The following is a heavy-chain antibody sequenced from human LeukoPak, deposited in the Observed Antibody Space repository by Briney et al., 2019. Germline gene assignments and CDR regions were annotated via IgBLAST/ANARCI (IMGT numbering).Heavy chain of an antibody. D-gene: IGHD3-22*01. J-gene: IGHJ1*01. Sequence: GGSLRLSCEASGFTFSRYWMHWVRQAPGKGLVWVSRIKSDGKTNYADSVKGRFTTSRDNAKNTVSLQMDSLRAEDTGVYYCARAPSEVGGYYPEYFRHWGQGTLVTVSS. CDR3: ARAPSEVGGYYPEYFRH. CDR2: IKSDGKT. V-gene: IGHV3-74*01. CDR1: GFTFSRYW.